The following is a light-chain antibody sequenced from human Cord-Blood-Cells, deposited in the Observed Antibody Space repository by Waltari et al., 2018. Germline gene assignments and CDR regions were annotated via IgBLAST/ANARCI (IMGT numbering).Light chain of an antibody. CDR1: QGIGNY. Sequence: DIQLTQSPSSLYASVGDRVTITCRASQGIGNYLAWYQQKPGKVPKLLSYAASTLQSGVPSPFSGSGSGTDVTLTISSLQPEDVATYYCQKYNSAPFTFGPGTKVDIK. V-gene: IGKV1-27*01. CDR2: AAS. CDR3: QKYNSAPFT. J-gene: IGKJ3*01.